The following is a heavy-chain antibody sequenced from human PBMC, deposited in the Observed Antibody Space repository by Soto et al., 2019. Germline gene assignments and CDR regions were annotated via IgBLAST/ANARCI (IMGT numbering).Heavy chain of an antibody. CDR1: GFTFRNYG. CDR3: ARDRGYGDYFDY. Sequence: GGSLRLSCVASGFTFRNYGMGWVRQAPGKGLDWDSTINNDGSNKHYADSVKGRFTISRDNSKNTLYLQMNSLRAEDTAVYYCARDRGYGDYFDYWGQGTLVTVSS. D-gene: IGHD4-17*01. J-gene: IGHJ4*02. V-gene: IGHV3-23*01. CDR2: INNDGSNK.